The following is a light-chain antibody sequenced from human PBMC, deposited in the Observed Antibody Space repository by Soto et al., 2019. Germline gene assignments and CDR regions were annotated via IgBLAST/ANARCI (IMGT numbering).Light chain of an antibody. V-gene: IGKV1-5*01. J-gene: IGKJ2*01. CDR2: GAS. Sequence: DIQMTQSPSTLSASVGDRVTITYRTSQSISNWLAWYQQKPGKAPKLLISGASSLESGVPSRFSGSGSGTEFTLTISSLQPDDVATYYCQQYDSYSYTFGQGTKLEIK. CDR1: QSISNW. CDR3: QQYDSYSYT.